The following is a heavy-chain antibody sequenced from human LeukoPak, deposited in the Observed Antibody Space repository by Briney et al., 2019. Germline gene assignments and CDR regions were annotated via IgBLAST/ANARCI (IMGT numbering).Heavy chain of an antibody. CDR1: AVSISSYY. CDR2: IYYSGST. V-gene: IGHV4-59*01. D-gene: IGHD1-26*01. J-gene: IGHJ4*02. Sequence: SETLSLTCTVSAVSISSYYWSWIRQPPGKGLEWIGYIYYSGSTNYNPSLKSRVTISVDTSKNQFSLKLSSVTAADTAVYYCARPGNYYDYWGQGALVTVSS. CDR3: ARPGNYYDY.